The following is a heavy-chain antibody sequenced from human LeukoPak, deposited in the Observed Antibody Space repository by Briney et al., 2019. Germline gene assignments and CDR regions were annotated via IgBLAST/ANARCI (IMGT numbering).Heavy chain of an antibody. CDR3: ARGLAPRPYYYYGMDV. V-gene: IGHV4-59*01. CDR1: GGSISSYY. Sequence: SETLPLTCTVSGGSISSYYWSWIRQPPGKGLEWIGYIYYSGSTNYNPSLKSRVTISVDTSKNQFSLKLSSVTAADTAVYYCARGLAPRPYYYYGMDVWGQGTTVTVSS. J-gene: IGHJ6*02. CDR2: IYYSGST. D-gene: IGHD6-19*01.